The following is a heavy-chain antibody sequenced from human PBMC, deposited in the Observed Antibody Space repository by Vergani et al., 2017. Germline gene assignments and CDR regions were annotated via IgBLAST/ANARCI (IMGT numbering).Heavy chain of an antibody. V-gene: IGHV3-53*02. CDR1: GFTVSSNY. CDR2: IYSGGST. Sequence: EVQLVETGGGLIQPGGSLRLSCAASGFTVSSNYMSWVRQAPGKGLEWVSVIYSGGSTYYADSVKGRFTISRDNSKNTVYLQLNRLRAEDTGLYYCARDPRSRGSFFFDFWGLGALVTVSS. J-gene: IGHJ4*02. D-gene: IGHD6-25*01. CDR3: ARDPRSRGSFFFDF.